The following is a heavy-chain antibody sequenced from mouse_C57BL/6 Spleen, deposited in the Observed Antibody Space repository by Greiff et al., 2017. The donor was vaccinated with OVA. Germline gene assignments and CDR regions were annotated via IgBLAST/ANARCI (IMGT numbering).Heavy chain of an antibody. CDR1: GYAFTNYL. CDR3: ARSVCITTGGGYAY. J-gene: IGHJ3*01. V-gene: IGHV1-54*01. D-gene: IGHD1-1*01. Sequence: QVQLQQSGAELVRPGTSVKVSCKASGYAFTNYLIEWVKQRPGQGLEWIGVINPGSGGTNYNEKFKGKATLTADKSSSTAYMQLSSLTSEDSAVYVGARSVCITTGGGYAYWGQGTLVTVSA. CDR2: INPGSGGT.